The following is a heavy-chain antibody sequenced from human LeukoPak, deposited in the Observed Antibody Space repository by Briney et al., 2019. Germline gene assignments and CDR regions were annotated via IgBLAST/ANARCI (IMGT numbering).Heavy chain of an antibody. CDR3: AREAAAGTDNWFDP. D-gene: IGHD6-13*01. Sequence: SETLSLTCTVSGGSISSYYWSWIRQPPGKGLEWIGYIYYSGSTNYNPSLKSRVTISVDTSKNQFSLKLSSVTAADTAVYYCAREAAAGTDNWFDPWGQGTLVTVSS. CDR1: GGSISSYY. J-gene: IGHJ5*02. V-gene: IGHV4-59*01. CDR2: IYYSGST.